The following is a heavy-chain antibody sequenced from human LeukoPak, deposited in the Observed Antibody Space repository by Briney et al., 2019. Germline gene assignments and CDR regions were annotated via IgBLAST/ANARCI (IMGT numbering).Heavy chain of an antibody. Sequence: SETLSLTCTVSGGSISRYYWSWIRQPPGKGLEWIGYIYYSGSTNYNPSLKSRVTISVDTSKNQFSLKLSSVTAADTAVYYYARQSVADGHFGYWGQGTLVTVSS. CDR1: GGSISRYY. CDR2: IYYSGST. V-gene: IGHV4-59*08. J-gene: IGHJ4*02. D-gene: IGHD6-19*01. CDR3: ARQSVADGHFGY.